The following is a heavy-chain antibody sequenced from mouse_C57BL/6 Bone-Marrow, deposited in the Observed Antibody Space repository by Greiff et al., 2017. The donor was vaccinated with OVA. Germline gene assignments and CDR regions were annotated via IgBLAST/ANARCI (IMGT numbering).Heavy chain of an antibody. CDR3: TRGYSNYYAMDY. CDR1: GYTFTDYE. Sequence: QVQLQQSGAELVRPGASVTLSCKASGYTFTDYEMHWVKPTPVHGLEWIGAIDPETGGTAYNQKFKGKAILTADKSSSPAYMELRSLTSEDSAVYYCTRGYSNYYAMDYWGQGTSVTVSS. D-gene: IGHD2-5*01. J-gene: IGHJ4*01. CDR2: IDPETGGT. V-gene: IGHV1-15*01.